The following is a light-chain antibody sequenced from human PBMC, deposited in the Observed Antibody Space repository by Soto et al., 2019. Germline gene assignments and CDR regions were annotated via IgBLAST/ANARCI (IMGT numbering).Light chain of an antibody. J-gene: IGKJ5*01. CDR3: PETYANPST. V-gene: IGKV1-39*01. CDR2: AAS. CDR1: QSVSGW. Sequence: DIQMTQYQNTLSASVGDTVTVTCRASQSVSGWLAWYQQKRGKAPKLLIHAASSLQSGVASTFSASGSGTDFALTISRLQAEDFVTYYSPETYANPSTFAQG.